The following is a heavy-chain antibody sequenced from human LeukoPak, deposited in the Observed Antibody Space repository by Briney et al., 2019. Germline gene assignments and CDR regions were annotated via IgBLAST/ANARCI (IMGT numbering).Heavy chain of an antibody. Sequence: GGSLRLSCAASGFTFSSYWMSWVRHAPGKGLEWVANIKQDGSEKYYVDSVKGRFTISRDNAKNSLYLQMNSLRAEDTAVYYCARDRVTMVRGVNYCFDYWGQGTLVTVSS. CDR3: ARDRVTMVRGVNYCFDY. CDR1: GFTFSSYW. J-gene: IGHJ4*02. D-gene: IGHD3-10*01. V-gene: IGHV3-7*05. CDR2: IKQDGSEK.